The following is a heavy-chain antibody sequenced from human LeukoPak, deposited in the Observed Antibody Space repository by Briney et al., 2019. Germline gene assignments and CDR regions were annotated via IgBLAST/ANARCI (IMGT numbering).Heavy chain of an antibody. D-gene: IGHD6-13*01. CDR1: GGSINSYY. V-gene: IGHV4-4*07. CDR2: ICTSGST. J-gene: IGHJ4*02. CDR3: AREAAAAAGRGFDY. Sequence: SETLSLTCTVSGGSINSYYWSWIRQPAGKGLEWIGRICTSGSTNYNPSLKSRVAMSVDTSKNQFSLNLTSVTAADTAVYYCAREAAAAAGRGFDYWGQGTLVTVSS.